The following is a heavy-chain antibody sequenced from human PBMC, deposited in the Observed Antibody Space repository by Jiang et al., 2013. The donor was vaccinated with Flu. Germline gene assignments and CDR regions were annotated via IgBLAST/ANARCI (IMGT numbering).Heavy chain of an antibody. Sequence: VQLVESGGGVVQPGRSLRLSCAASGFTFSSYGMHWVRQAPGKGLEWVAVISYDGSNKYYADSVKGRFTISRDNSKNTLYLQMNSLRAEDTAVYYCAKGGPYGDYVSHLFDYWARDPGHRLL. J-gene: IGHJ4*03. CDR1: GFTFSSYG. D-gene: IGHD4-17*01. CDR3: AKGGPYGDYVSHLFDY. V-gene: IGHV3-30*18. CDR2: ISYDGSNK.